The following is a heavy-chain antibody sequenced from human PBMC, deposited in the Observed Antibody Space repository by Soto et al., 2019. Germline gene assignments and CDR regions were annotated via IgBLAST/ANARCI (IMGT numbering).Heavy chain of an antibody. D-gene: IGHD2-2*01. CDR1: DGSFTGFH. Sequence: PSEPLSLTFAVSDGSFTGFHWTWIRRPPGKGLEWIGEIKHSGSTNYNPSLTRRVTLSVDTSKNQFSLKLSSVTAADTAVYYCAREERDQLLPAAMSRFDPWGKGNLV. J-gene: IGHJ5*02. V-gene: IGHV4-34*01. CDR3: AREERDQLLPAAMSRFDP. CDR2: IKHSGST.